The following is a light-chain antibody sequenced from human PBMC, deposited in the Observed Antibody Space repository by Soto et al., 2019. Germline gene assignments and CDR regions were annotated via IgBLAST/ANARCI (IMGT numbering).Light chain of an antibody. CDR3: CSYEGSSTLWV. Sequence: QSALTQPASVSGSPGQSITISCTGASGDVGSYNLVSWYHHHPGKAPKLIIYEVTKRPSGVSSRFSGSKSGNTASLTISGLQAEDEGDYFCCSYEGSSTLWVFGGGTKLTVL. J-gene: IGLJ3*02. V-gene: IGLV2-23*02. CDR2: EVT. CDR1: SGDVGSYNL.